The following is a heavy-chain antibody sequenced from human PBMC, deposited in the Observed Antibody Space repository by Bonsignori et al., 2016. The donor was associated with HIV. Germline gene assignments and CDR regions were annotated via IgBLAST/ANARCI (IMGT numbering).Heavy chain of an antibody. D-gene: IGHD4-23*01. J-gene: IGHJ4*02. CDR2: INHSGST. CDR3: ARGLPVGMGYGGNSGY. Sequence: WIRQPPGKGLEWIGEINHSGSTNYNPSLKSRVTISVDTSKNQFSLKLSSVTAADTAVYYCARGLPVGMGYGGNSGYWGQGTLVTVSS. V-gene: IGHV4-34*01.